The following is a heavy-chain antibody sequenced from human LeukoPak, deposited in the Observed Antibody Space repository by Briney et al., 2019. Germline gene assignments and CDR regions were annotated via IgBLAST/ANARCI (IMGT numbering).Heavy chain of an antibody. CDR3: ARVFPAEDYFDY. D-gene: IGHD2-2*01. CDR1: VGSFSGYY. J-gene: IGHJ4*02. CDR2: INHSGST. Sequence: SPSETLSLTCAVYVGSFSGYYWSWIRQPPGKGLEWIGEINHSGSTNYNPSLKSRVTISVDTSKNQFSLKLSSVTAADTAVYYCARVFPAEDYFDYWGQGTLVTVSS. V-gene: IGHV4-34*01.